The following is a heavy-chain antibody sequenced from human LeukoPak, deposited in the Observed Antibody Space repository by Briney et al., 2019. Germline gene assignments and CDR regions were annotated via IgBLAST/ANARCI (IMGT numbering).Heavy chain of an antibody. Sequence: SETLSLTCTVSGGSISNYYWSWIRQPPGKGLEWIGYIYSSGSTNYNPSLKSRVTISVDKSKNQFSLKLSSVTAADTAVYYCARVKAAAFDPWGQGTLVTVSS. V-gene: IGHV4-59*12. CDR1: GGSISNYY. D-gene: IGHD6-13*01. CDR3: ARVKAAAFDP. J-gene: IGHJ5*02. CDR2: IYSSGST.